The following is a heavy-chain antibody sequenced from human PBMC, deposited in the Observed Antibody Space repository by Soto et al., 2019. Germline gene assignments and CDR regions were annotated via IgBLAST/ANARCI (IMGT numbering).Heavy chain of an antibody. J-gene: IGHJ5*02. CDR3: ARDGNYYDSSGSNWFDP. CDR2: IYYSGST. D-gene: IGHD3-22*01. Sequence: PSETLSLTCTVSGGSISSYYWSWIRQPPGKGLEWIGYIYYSGSTNYNPSLKSRVTISVDTSKNQFSLKLSSVTAADTAVYYCARDGNYYDSSGSNWFDPWGQGTLVTVSS. CDR1: GGSISSYY. V-gene: IGHV4-59*01.